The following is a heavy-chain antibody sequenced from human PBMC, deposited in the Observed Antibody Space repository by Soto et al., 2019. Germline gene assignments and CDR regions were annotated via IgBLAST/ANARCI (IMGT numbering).Heavy chain of an antibody. Sequence: SGPKLVNPTQTLTLTGTFSGFSLSTSGMCVSWIRQPPGKALEWLARIDWDDDKYYSTSLKTRLTISRDTSKNQVVLTVTNMDPVDTATYYCARSPGSYYFDYWGQGTLVTVSS. CDR3: ARSPGSYYFDY. CDR2: IDWDDDK. V-gene: IGHV2-70*11. J-gene: IGHJ4*02. D-gene: IGHD1-1*01. CDR1: GFSLSTSGMC.